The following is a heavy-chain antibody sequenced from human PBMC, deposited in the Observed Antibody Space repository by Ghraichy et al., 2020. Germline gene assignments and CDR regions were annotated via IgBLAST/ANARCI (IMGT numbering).Heavy chain of an antibody. CDR2: ISGSGGST. CDR1: GFTFSSYS. J-gene: IGHJ4*02. D-gene: IGHD6-13*01. V-gene: IGHV3-23*01. Sequence: WGSLRLSCAASGFTFSSYSMSWVRQAPGKGLEWVSAISGSGGSTYYADSVKGRFTISRDNSKNTLYLQMNSLIAEDTAVYYCAKPLGSWYVPYYFDYWGQGTLLTVSS. CDR3: AKPLGSWYVPYYFDY.